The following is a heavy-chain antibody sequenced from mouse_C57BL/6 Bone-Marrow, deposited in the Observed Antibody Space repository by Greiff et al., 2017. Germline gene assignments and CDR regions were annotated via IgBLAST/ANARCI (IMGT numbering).Heavy chain of an antibody. CDR2: INPNNGGT. J-gene: IGHJ4*01. V-gene: IGHV1-18*01. Sequence: EVQLQQSGPELVKPGASVKIPCKASGYTFTDYNMDWVKQSHGKSLEWIGDINPNNGGTIYNQKFKGKATLTVDKSSSTAYLELRSLTSADTAVYYCARKEGGYEDYYAMDYWGQGTSVTVSS. CDR1: GYTFTDYN. D-gene: IGHD2-2*01. CDR3: ARKEGGYEDYYAMDY.